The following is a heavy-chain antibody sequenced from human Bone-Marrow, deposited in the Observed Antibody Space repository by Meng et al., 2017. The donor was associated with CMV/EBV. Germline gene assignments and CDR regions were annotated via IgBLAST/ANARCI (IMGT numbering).Heavy chain of an antibody. CDR1: GYTFTSYG. J-gene: IGHJ4*02. V-gene: IGHV1-18*01. D-gene: IGHD3-9*01. CDR2: ISAYNGNT. CDR3: ARDGNPRYYDILTGYYGPQTE. Sequence: ASVKVSCKASGYTFTSYGISWVRQAPGQGLEWMGWISAYNGNTNYAQKLQGRVTMTTDTSTSTAYMELRSLRSEDTVVYYCARDGNPRYYDILTGYYGPQTEWGQGTRVTVSS.